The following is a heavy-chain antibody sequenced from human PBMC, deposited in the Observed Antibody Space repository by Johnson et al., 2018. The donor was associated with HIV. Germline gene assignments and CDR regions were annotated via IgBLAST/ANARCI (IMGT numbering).Heavy chain of an antibody. CDR2: ISGSGGST. CDR3: TGENGLGESSLVFDI. V-gene: IGHV3-23*04. CDR1: GFTFSSYG. J-gene: IGHJ3*02. D-gene: IGHD3-16*02. Sequence: VQLVESGGGVVQPGRSLRLSCTASGFTFSSYGMHWVRQAPGKGLEWVSAISGSGGSTYYADSVKGRFTISRDNSKNTLYLQMNSLRAEDTAVYYCTGENGLGESSLVFDIWGQGTMVTVSS.